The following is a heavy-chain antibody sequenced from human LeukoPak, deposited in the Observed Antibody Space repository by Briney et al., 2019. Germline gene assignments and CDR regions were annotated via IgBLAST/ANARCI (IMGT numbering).Heavy chain of an antibody. CDR1: GGSISSSNYY. Sequence: PSQTLSLTCSVSGGSISSSNYYWSWIRQPPGKGLEWIGRIYTSENTNYNPSLKSRVTISVDTSKNQFSLRLSSVTAADTAVYYCARDYRLTQIQYWGQGTLVTVSS. CDR2: IYTSENT. J-gene: IGHJ1*01. V-gene: IGHV4-61*02. D-gene: IGHD1-26*01. CDR3: ARDYRLTQIQY.